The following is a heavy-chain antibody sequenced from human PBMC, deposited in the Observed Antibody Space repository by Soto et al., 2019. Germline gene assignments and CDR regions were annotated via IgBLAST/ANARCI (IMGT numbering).Heavy chain of an antibody. CDR1: GFTLSSYG. J-gene: IGHJ4*02. CDR3: VRERDGGFYQFDY. Sequence: QVQLVESVGTVVQPGRSLRLSCAASGFTLSSYGLHWFRQAPGKGLEWVALILEDGSKKQYADSVRGRFTISRDNSKNRLDMQVDSLRSEDTSVYYGVRERDGGFYQFDYWGQGTLVIVS. V-gene: IGHV3-30-3*01. CDR2: ILEDGSKK. D-gene: IGHD2-2*01.